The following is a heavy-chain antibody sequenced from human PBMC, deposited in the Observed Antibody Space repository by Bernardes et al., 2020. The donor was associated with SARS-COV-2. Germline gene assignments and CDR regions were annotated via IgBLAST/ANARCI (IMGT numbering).Heavy chain of an antibody. D-gene: IGHD6-13*01. Sequence: ASVKVSCKASGYTFTGYYMHWVRQAPGQGLEWMGWINPNSGGTNYAQKFQGRVTMTRDTSISTAYMELSRLRSDDMAVYYCARDYSSSWSTFDYWGQGTLVTVSS. CDR1: GYTFTGYY. V-gene: IGHV1-2*02. J-gene: IGHJ4*02. CDR3: ARDYSSSWSTFDY. CDR2: INPNSGGT.